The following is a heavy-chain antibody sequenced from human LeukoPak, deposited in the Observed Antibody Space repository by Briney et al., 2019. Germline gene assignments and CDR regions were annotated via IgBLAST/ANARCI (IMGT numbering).Heavy chain of an antibody. CDR2: IIPIFGTA. J-gene: IGHJ4*02. CDR3: ARAGYSYGPLGILNY. CDR1: GGTFSSYA. D-gene: IGHD5-18*01. Sequence: SVKVSCKASGGTFSSYAISWVRQAPGQGLEWMGGIIPIFGTANYAQKFQGRVTITADESTSTAYMELSSLRSDDTAVYYCARAGYSYGPLGILNYWGQGTLVTVSS. V-gene: IGHV1-69*01.